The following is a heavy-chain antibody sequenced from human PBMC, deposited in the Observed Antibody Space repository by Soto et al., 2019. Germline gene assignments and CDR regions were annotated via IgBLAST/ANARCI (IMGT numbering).Heavy chain of an antibody. V-gene: IGHV4-31*03. CDR2: IYYSGST. D-gene: IGHD3-10*01. CDR3: ARLVGFGESPLFDY. CDR1: GGSISSGGYY. J-gene: IGHJ4*02. Sequence: QVQLQESGPGLVKPSQTLSLTCTVSGGSISSGGYYWSWIRQHPGKGLEWIGYIYYSGSTYYNPSLKSRVTISVDTSKNPFSLKLSSVTAADPAVYYCARLVGFGESPLFDYWGQGTLVTVSS.